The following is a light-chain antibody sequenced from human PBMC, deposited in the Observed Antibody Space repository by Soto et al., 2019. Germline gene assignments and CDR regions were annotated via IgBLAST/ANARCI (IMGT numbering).Light chain of an antibody. CDR1: QGINNY. V-gene: IGKV1-39*01. CDR2: AAS. J-gene: IGKJ1*01. CDR3: QQRDSSPWT. Sequence: IQMTQSPSSLSASVGDRVTITCRVSQGINNYLNWYQQKSAKAPKLLIYAASSLQSGVPSRFSGSGSGTEFTLTISSLQLEDFATYYCQQRDSSPWTFGQGTKVEIK.